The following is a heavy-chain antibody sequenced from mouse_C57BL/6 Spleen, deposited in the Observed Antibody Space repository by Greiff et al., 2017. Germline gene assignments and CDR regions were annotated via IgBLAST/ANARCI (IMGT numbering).Heavy chain of an antibody. CDR3: SRGDSYPDYYAMDY. CDR1: GYTFTSYW. Sequence: QVQLQQPGAELVKPGASVKMSCKASGYTFTSYWITWVKQRPGQGLEWIGDIYPGSGSTNYNEKFKSKATLTVDTSSSTAYMQLSSLTSEDSAVYYCSRGDSYPDYYAMDYWGQGTSVTVSS. CDR2: IYPGSGST. J-gene: IGHJ4*01. D-gene: IGHD2-12*01. V-gene: IGHV1-55*01.